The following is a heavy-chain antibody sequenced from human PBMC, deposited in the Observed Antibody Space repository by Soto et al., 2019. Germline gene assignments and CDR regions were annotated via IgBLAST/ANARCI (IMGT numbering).Heavy chain of an antibody. D-gene: IGHD6-19*01. CDR1: GGSISSGGYY. Sequence: SETLSLTCPVSGGSISSGGYYWSWIRQQPGKGPEWIAYIYYRGSTYYNPSLKSRITISVDTSNNQFSLKLTSVTAADTAVYYCARVHVMVVAGSTFDYWGHGTLVTVYS. V-gene: IGHV4-31*03. J-gene: IGHJ4*01. CDR3: ARVHVMVVAGSTFDY. CDR2: IYYRGST.